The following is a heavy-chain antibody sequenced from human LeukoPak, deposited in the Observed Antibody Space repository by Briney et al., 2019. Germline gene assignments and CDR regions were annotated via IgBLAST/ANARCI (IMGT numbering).Heavy chain of an antibody. CDR3: ARNRNIRGPREPFAY. Sequence: AASVKVSCKASGYTFTNYYMHWVRQAPGQGLEWMGIINPSGGSTTYAQKFQGRVTMTRDTSTSTVYMELSSPRSEDTAVYYCARNRNIRGPREPFAYWGQGTLVTVSS. V-gene: IGHV1-46*01. CDR1: GYTFTNYY. D-gene: IGHD1-14*01. J-gene: IGHJ4*02. CDR2: INPSGGST.